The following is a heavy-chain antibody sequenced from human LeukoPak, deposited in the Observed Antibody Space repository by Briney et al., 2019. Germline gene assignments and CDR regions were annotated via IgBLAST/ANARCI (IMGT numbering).Heavy chain of an antibody. Sequence: ASVKVSCKASGYTFTSYGISWVRQAPGQGLEWMGWISAYNGNTNYAQKLQGRVTMTTDTSTSTAYMELRSLRSDDTAVYYCAGMAYYYDSSGYYFASGGGDYWGQGTLVTVSS. V-gene: IGHV1-18*01. D-gene: IGHD3-22*01. CDR3: AGMAYYYDSSGYYFASGGGDY. CDR2: ISAYNGNT. J-gene: IGHJ4*02. CDR1: GYTFTSYG.